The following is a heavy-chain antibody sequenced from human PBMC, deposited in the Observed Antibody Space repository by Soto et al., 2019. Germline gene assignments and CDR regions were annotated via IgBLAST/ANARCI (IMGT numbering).Heavy chain of an antibody. CDR2: INPSGGST. D-gene: IGHD6-25*01. V-gene: IGHV1-46*01. Sequence: GASVKVSCKASGYTFTSYYRHWVRQAPGQGLEWMGIINPSGGSTSYAQKFQGRVTMTRDTSTSTVYMELSSLRSEDTAVYYCARIGSRIAAGDAFDIWGQGTMVTVSS. CDR1: GYTFTSYY. J-gene: IGHJ3*02. CDR3: ARIGSRIAAGDAFDI.